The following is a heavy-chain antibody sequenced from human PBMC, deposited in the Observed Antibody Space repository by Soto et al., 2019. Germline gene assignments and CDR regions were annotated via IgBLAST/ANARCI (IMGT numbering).Heavy chain of an antibody. Sequence: GGSLGLSCAASGFTFRSYWMSWVRQAPGKGLEWVANIKQDGSEKYYVDSVKGRFTISRDNAKNSLYLQMNSLRAEDTAVYYCARYIFRGRDRSYSFTFDIWGQGTMVTVSS. CDR2: IKQDGSEK. V-gene: IGHV3-7*01. D-gene: IGHD1-26*01. J-gene: IGHJ3*02. CDR1: GFTFRSYW. CDR3: ARYIFRGRDRSYSFTFDI.